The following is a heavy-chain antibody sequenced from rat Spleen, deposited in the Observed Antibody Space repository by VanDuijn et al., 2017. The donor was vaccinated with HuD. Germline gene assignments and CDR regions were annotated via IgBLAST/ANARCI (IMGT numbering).Heavy chain of an antibody. V-gene: IGHV5-29*01. CDR3: ARGTEGIPY. J-gene: IGHJ2*01. Sequence: EVQLVESGGGLVQPGRSLKLSCAASGFTFTDFFMAWVRQAPTMGLEWVATISSDGTNTYYRDSVKGRFTVSRDNAKSTLYLQMDSLRSEDTATYYCARGTEGIPYWGQGVMVTVSS. CDR1: GFTFTDFF. CDR2: ISSDGTNT. D-gene: IGHD1-11*01.